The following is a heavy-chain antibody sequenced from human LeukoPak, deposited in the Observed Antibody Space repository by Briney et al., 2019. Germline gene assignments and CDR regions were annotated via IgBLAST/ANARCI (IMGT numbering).Heavy chain of an antibody. Sequence: GGSLRLSCAASGFTFSSYAMSWVRQAPGEGLEWVSGISGSGGSTYYADSVKGRFTISRDNSKNTLFLQVNSLRAEDTAVYYCAKGLHSSGTNYYGMDVWGQGTTVTVSS. CDR3: AKGLHSSGTNYYGMDV. J-gene: IGHJ6*02. CDR2: ISGSGGST. V-gene: IGHV3-23*01. D-gene: IGHD6-19*01. CDR1: GFTFSSYA.